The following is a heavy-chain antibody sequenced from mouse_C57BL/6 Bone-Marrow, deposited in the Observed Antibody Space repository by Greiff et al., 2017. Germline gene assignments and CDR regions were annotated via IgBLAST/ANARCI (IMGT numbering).Heavy chain of an antibody. CDR2: IHPNSGST. Sequence: QVQLQQPGAELVKPGASVKLSCKASGYTFTSYWMHWVKQRPGQGLEWIGLIHPNSGSTNYTEKLKSKATLTVDKSSSTAYMQLSSLTSEDSAVYYCARSKVYGSSLFAYWGQGTRVTVSA. CDR3: ARSKVYGSSLFAY. CDR1: GYTFTSYW. D-gene: IGHD1-1*01. J-gene: IGHJ3*01. V-gene: IGHV1-64*01.